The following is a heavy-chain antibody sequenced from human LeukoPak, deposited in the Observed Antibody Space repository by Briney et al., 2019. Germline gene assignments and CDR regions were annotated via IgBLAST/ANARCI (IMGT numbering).Heavy chain of an antibody. J-gene: IGHJ4*02. CDR2: ISGNGCST. CDR3: AKRPTSGYQYYFDY. CDR1: GFTFSSYA. V-gene: IGHV3-23*01. D-gene: IGHD5-12*01. Sequence: PGGSLRLSCAASGFTFSSYAMSWVRQAPGKGLEWVSAISGNGCSTYYADSVKGRFTISRDNSKNTLYRQMNSLRAEDTAVYYWAKRPTSGYQYYFDYWGQGTLVTVSS.